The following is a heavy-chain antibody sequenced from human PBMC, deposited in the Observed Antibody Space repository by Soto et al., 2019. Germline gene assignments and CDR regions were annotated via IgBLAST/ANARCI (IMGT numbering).Heavy chain of an antibody. CDR2: INAGNGKT. D-gene: IGHD2-2*02. J-gene: IGHJ4*02. CDR1: GYTFTTYA. Sequence: ASVKVSCKASGYTFTTYAMHWVRQAPGQRLEWMGWINAGNGKTKYSQKFQGRVTITRDTSATTVDMELSSLRSEDTAVYYCARAGDDGSTTNCYMIDYCGQGTLVTVS. V-gene: IGHV1-3*01. CDR3: ARAGDDGSTTNCYMIDY.